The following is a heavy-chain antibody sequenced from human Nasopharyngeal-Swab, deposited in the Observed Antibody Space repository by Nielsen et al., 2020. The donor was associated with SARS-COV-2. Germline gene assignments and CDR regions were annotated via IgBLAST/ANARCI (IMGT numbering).Heavy chain of an antibody. V-gene: IGHV3-33*01. D-gene: IGHD2-15*01. CDR3: AREAGYCSGGSCYSGPFDY. J-gene: IGHJ4*02. CDR2: IWYDGSNK. Sequence: WIRQPPGKGLEWVAVIWYDGSNKYYADSVKGRFTISRDNSKNTLYLQMISPRAEDTAVYYCAREAGYCSGGSCYSGPFDYWGQGTLVTVSS.